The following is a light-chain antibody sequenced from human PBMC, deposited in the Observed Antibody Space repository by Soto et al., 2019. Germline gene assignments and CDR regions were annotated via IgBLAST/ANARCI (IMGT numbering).Light chain of an antibody. V-gene: IGKV3-20*01. CDR2: GAS. CDR3: QQYGSSPLT. CDR1: QTVSSNY. Sequence: EIVLTQSPGTLSFSPGERATLSCRASQTVSSNYLAWYQRKPGQAPRILIYGASSRATGIPDRFSGSGSGTDFTLTISRLEPEDFAMYYCQQYGSSPLTFGPGTKVDIK. J-gene: IGKJ3*01.